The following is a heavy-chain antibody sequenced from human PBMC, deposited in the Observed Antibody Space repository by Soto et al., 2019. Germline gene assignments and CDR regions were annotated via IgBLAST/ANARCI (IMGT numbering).Heavy chain of an antibody. Sequence: GGSLRLSCTASGFTFGDYAMSWFRQAPGKGLEWVGFIRSKAYGGTTEYAASVKGRFTISRDDSKSIAYLQMNSLKTEDTAVYYCTSAGSYYLYYYYYMDVWGKGTTVTVSS. J-gene: IGHJ6*03. CDR2: IRSKAYGGTT. CDR1: GFTFGDYA. V-gene: IGHV3-49*03. CDR3: TSAGSYYLYYYYYMDV. D-gene: IGHD3-10*01.